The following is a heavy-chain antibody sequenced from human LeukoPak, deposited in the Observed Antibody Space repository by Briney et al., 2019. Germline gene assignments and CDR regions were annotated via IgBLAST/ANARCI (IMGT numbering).Heavy chain of an antibody. Sequence: GGSLRLSCAASGFTFSNAWMSWVRQAPGKGLEWVGRIKSKTDGGTTDYAAPVKGRFTISRDDSKNTLYLQMNSLKTEDTAVYYCTTVMVYYDSSGSERYFDYWGQGTLVTVSS. CDR2: IKSKTDGGTT. V-gene: IGHV3-15*01. CDR3: TTVMVYYDSSGSERYFDY. D-gene: IGHD3-22*01. CDR1: GFTFSNAW. J-gene: IGHJ4*02.